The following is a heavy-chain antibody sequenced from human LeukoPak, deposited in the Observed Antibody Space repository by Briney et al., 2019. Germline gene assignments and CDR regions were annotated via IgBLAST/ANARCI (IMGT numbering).Heavy chain of an antibody. J-gene: IGHJ6*02. V-gene: IGHV4-61*08. D-gene: IGHD5-18*01. CDR2: IYYSGST. CDR1: GGSLSSGGYS. CDR3: ARDTASYYGMDV. Sequence: SETLSLTCAVSGGSLSSGGYSWSWIRQPPGKGLEWIGYIYYSGSTNYNPSLKSRVTISVDTSKNQFSLKLSSVTAADTAVYYCARDTASYYGMDVWGQGTTVTVSS.